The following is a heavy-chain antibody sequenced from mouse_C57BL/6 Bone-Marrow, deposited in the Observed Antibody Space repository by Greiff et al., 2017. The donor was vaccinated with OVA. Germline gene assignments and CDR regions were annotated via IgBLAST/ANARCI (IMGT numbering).Heavy chain of an antibody. Sequence: LQQSGAELVRPGASVKMSCKASGYTFTSYNMHWVKQTPRQGLEWIGAIYPGNGDTSYNQKFKGKATLTVDKSSSTAYMQLSSLTSEDSAVYFCAREWCYGSRNVGGPWYFDVWGTGTTVTVSS. CDR2: IYPGNGDT. CDR1: GYTFTSYN. J-gene: IGHJ1*03. CDR3: AREWCYGSRNVGGPWYFDV. D-gene: IGHD1-1*01. V-gene: IGHV1-12*01.